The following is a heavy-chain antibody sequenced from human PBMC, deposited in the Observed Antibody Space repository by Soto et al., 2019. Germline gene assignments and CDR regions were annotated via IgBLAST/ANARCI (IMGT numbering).Heavy chain of an antibody. D-gene: IGHD5-12*01. CDR2: ISSSGDSP. CDR1: GFXFSNYA. V-gene: IGHV3-23*01. J-gene: IGHJ4*02. CDR3: ARNTITPPHY. Sequence: GGSLXLSCAASGFXFSNYAMSWVRQAPGKGLEWVSAISSSGDSPYYADSVKGRFTVSRDNSKNTLYLQMNSLRVEDTAIYYCARNTITPPHYWGQGTLVTVSS.